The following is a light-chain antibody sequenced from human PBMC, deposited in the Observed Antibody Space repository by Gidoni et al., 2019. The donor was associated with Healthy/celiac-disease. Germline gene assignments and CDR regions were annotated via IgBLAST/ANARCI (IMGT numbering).Light chain of an antibody. V-gene: IGLV3-21*02. CDR3: QVWDSAWV. CDR2: DDS. CDR1: NIGSKS. Sequence: SYVLTQPPSVSVAPGQTARITCGGNNIGSKSVHWYQQKPGQAPVLVVYDDSDLPSGIPERFSGSNSGNTATLTISRVEAGDEADYYCQVWDSAWVFGGGTKLTVL. J-gene: IGLJ3*02.